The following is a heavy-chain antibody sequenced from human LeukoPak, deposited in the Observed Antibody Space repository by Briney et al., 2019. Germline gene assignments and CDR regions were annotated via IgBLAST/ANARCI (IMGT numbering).Heavy chain of an antibody. D-gene: IGHD3-22*01. CDR2: IYYSGST. CDR3: ARDAPVSNYYDSSGYFS. CDR1: GGSISSGDYY. Sequence: SQTLSLTCTVSGGSISSGDYYWSWIRQPPGKGLEWIGYIYYSGSTHYNPSLKSRVTISVDTSKNQFSLKLSSVTAADTAVYYCARDAPVSNYYDSSGYFSWGQGTLVTVSS. J-gene: IGHJ5*02. V-gene: IGHV4-30-4*01.